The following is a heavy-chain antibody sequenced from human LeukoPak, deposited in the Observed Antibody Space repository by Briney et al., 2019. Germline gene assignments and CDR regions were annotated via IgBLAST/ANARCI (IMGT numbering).Heavy chain of an antibody. CDR3: ARGVDKAMLGFFDY. V-gene: IGHV1-18*01. CDR1: GYTFTSYG. CDR2: ISAYNGNT. J-gene: IGHJ4*02. D-gene: IGHD5-18*01. Sequence: GASVRVSCKASGYTFTSYGISWVRQAPGQGLEWMGWISAYNGNTNYAQKLQGRVTMTTDTSTSTAYMELRSLRSDDTAVYYCARGVDKAMLGFFDYWGQGTLVTVSS.